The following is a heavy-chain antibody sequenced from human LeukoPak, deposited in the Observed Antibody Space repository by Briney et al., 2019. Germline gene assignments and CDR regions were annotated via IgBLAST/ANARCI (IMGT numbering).Heavy chain of an antibody. D-gene: IGHD6-13*01. J-gene: IGHJ4*02. CDR3: VLGVGGAGSFLLGY. Sequence: PWGTLRLSCTVSGFILSNSGMHWVRQPPGKGLEWLAVIWTDGSYRNYADSVKGRFTISRENSKNTLYLQMNSLSVEDTAMYYCVLGVGGAGSFLLGYWGQGTLVTVSS. V-gene: IGHV3-33*01. CDR1: GFILSNSG. CDR2: IWTDGSYR.